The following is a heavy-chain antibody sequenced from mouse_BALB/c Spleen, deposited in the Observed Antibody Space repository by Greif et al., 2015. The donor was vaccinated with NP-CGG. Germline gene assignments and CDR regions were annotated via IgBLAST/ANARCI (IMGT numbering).Heavy chain of an antibody. D-gene: IGHD2-14*01. CDR3: ARRRYDLYYFDS. CDR2: INLYNDGT. J-gene: IGHJ2*01. Sequence: LVESGPELVKPGASVKVSCKSSGYTFTSDVLHWVRQKPGQGLEWIGYINLYNDGTKYNEKFKGKATLTSDKSSSTAYMELSSLTSEDSAVYYCARRRYDLYYFDSWGQGTTLTVSS. CDR1: GYTFTSDV. V-gene: IGHV1-14*01.